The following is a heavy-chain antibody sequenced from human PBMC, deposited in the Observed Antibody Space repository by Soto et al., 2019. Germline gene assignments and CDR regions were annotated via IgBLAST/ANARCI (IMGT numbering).Heavy chain of an antibody. J-gene: IGHJ6*02. CDR2: IWYDGSNK. Sequence: QVQLVESGGGVVQPGRSLRLSCAASAFTFSSYGMHWVRQAPGKGLEWVAVIWYDGSNKYYADSVKGRFTISRDNSKNTLYLQMNSLRAEDTAVYYCAREYYDSSGYYWMYYYYGMDVWGQGTTVTVSS. D-gene: IGHD3-22*01. V-gene: IGHV3-33*01. CDR1: AFTFSSYG. CDR3: AREYYDSSGYYWMYYYYGMDV.